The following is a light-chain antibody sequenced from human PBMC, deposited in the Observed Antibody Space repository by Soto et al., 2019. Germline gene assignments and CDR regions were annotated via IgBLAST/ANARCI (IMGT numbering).Light chain of an antibody. CDR2: EDN. V-gene: IGLV6-57*01. CDR1: SGSIASTY. CDR3: QSYDSSHHWV. Sequence: NFMLTQPHSVSESPGETVTISCTRSSGSIASTYVQLYQQRPGSSPTTVIYEDNQRPSGVPDRFSGSIDSSTDSAFLTISGLETEDEADYFCQSYDSSHHWVFGGGTKLTVL. J-gene: IGLJ3*02.